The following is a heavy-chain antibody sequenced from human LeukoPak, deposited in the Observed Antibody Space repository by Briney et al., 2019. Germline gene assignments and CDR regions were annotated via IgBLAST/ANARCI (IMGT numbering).Heavy chain of an antibody. J-gene: IGHJ4*02. Sequence: PSETLSLTCAVYGGSLSGYYWSWIRQPPGKGLEWIGEINHSGSTNYNPSLKSRVTISVDTSKNQFSLKLSSVTAADTAVYYCAGISSSWYYFDYWGQGTLVTVSS. CDR1: GGSLSGYY. CDR3: AGISSSWYYFDY. D-gene: IGHD6-13*01. V-gene: IGHV4-34*01. CDR2: INHSGST.